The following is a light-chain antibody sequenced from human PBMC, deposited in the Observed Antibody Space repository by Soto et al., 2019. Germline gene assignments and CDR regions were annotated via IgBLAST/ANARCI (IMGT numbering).Light chain of an antibody. CDR1: HSLLHSDGKTY. Sequence: DIVMTQTPLSLSVTPGQPASISCKSSHSLLHSDGKTYLYWYQHKPGQPPRLLIYDASKRATGIPTRFSGSGSGTDFTLTISSLQPEDFAVYYCQQRSNWPDAFGQGTRLEIK. CDR2: DAS. J-gene: IGKJ5*01. CDR3: QQRSNWPDA. V-gene: IGKV2D-29*01.